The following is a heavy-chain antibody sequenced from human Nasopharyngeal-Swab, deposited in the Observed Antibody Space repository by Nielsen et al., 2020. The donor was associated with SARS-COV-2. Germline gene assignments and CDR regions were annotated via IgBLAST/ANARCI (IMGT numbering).Heavy chain of an antibody. D-gene: IGHD3-10*01. V-gene: IGHV4-34*01. J-gene: IGHJ6*03. CDR2: INHSGST. Sequence: WIPQPPGKGLEWIGEINHSGSTNYNPSLKSRVTISVDTSKNQFSLRLSSVTAADTAVYYCARGQAYYYGSGSRYYYYYYMDVWGKGTTVTVSS. CDR3: ARGQAYYYGSGSRYYYYYYMDV.